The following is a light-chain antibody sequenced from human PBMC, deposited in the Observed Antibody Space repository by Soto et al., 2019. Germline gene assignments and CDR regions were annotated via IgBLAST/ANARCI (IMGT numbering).Light chain of an antibody. CDR3: MQGPQTPYT. CDR1: QSLLRSNGFNY. Sequence: DIVMTQSPLSLPVTPGEPASISCRSRQSLLRSNGFNYLERYLQRPGQSPQRLIYMGSSRASGVPDRFSGIGSGTDFTLKISRVEAEDVGVYYCMQGPQTPYTFGQGTRLDIK. J-gene: IGKJ2*01. CDR2: MGS. V-gene: IGKV2-28*01.